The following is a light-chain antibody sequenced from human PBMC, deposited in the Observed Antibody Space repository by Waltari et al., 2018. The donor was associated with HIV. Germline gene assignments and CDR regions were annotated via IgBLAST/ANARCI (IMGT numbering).Light chain of an antibody. CDR3: QQYGSSPLT. CDR1: QSVRNNY. J-gene: IGKJ5*01. CDR2: CAS. Sequence: EIVSTQSPGTLSLSPGETAPLSCMASQSVRNNYLVWYQKKPGQAPRLLIYCASSRATGIPDRFSGSGSGTDFTLTSSRLEPEDFAMFYCQQYGSSPLTFGQGTRLEIK. V-gene: IGKV3-20*01.